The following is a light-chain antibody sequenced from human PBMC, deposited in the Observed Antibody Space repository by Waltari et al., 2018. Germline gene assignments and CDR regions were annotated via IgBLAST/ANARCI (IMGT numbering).Light chain of an antibody. V-gene: IGKV3-11*01. CDR2: DAS. CDR3: QQRTSWPRT. CDR1: QSVSSD. J-gene: IGKJ1*01. Sequence: EVVLTQSPATLSLSPGERTTLSCRASQSVSSDLMWYQQKPGQAPRLLIYDASNRATGTPARFSGSGSGTDFTLTISRLEPEDSAVYYCQQRTSWPRTFGQGTKVE.